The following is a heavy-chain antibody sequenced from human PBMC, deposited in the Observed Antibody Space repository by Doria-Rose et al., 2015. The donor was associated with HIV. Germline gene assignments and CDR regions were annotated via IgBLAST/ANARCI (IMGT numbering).Heavy chain of an antibody. CDR2: ISWDSGAK. V-gene: IGHV3-9*01. Sequence: VQLVQSGGGLVQPGRSLRLSCVGSGFSFESYAMHWVRLAPGKGLEWVAGISWDSGAKGNADSVEGRFTISRDNAKKSVYLEMRSLRPEDTAFYYCAKAPIIGPKYSFYMAVWGKGTSVTVSS. D-gene: IGHD2-21*01. CDR1: GFSFESYA. J-gene: IGHJ6*03. CDR3: AKAPIIGPKYSFYMAV.